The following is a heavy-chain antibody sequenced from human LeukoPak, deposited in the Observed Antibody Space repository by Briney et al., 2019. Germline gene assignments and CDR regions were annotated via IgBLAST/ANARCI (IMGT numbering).Heavy chain of an antibody. J-gene: IGHJ4*02. CDR2: IYHSGST. CDR3: AREGIAGDFDY. Sequence: SETLSLTCTVSGYSISSGYYWGWIRQPPGKGLEWIGSIYHSGSTYYNPSLKSRVTISVDTSKNQFSLELSSVTAADTAVYYCAREGIAGDFDYWGQGTLVTVSS. D-gene: IGHD6-13*01. V-gene: IGHV4-38-2*02. CDR1: GYSISSGYY.